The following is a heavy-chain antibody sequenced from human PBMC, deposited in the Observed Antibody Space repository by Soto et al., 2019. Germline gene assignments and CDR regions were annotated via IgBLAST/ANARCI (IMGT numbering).Heavy chain of an antibody. D-gene: IGHD3-9*01. V-gene: IGHV4-34*01. CDR3: ARGQRTYYDILTGYYVDAFDI. J-gene: IGHJ3*02. CDR2: INHSGST. Sequence: SETLSLTCAVYGGSFSGYCWSWIRQPPGKGLEWIGEINHSGSTNYNPSLKSRVTISVDTSKNQFSLKLSSVTAADTAVYYCARGQRTYYDILTGYYVDAFDIWGQGTMVTVSS. CDR1: GGSFSGYC.